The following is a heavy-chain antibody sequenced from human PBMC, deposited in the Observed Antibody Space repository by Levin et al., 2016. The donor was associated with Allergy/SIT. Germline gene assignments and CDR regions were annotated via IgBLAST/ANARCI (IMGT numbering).Heavy chain of an antibody. CDR3: ARLEGPYCSSTSCYDGRGY. V-gene: IGHV5-10-1*01. D-gene: IGHD2-2*01. J-gene: IGHJ4*02. CDR2: IDPSDSYT. Sequence: VRQMPGKGLEWMGRIDPSDSYTNYSPSFQGHVTISADKSISTAYLQWSSLKASDTAMYYCARLEGPYCSSTSCYDGRGYWGQGTLVTVSS.